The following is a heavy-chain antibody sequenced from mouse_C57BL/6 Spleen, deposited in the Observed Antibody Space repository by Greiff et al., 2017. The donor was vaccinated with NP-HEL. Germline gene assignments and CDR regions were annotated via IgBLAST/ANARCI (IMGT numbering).Heavy chain of an antibody. CDR1: GYTFTSYW. J-gene: IGHJ4*01. CDR3: LWDVNYAMDY. Sequence: VQLQQSGAELVKPGASVKLSCKASGYTFTSYWMHWVKQRPGQGLEWIGMIHPNSGSTNYNEKFKSKATLTVDKSSSTAYMQLSSLTSEDSAVYYCLWDVNYAMDYWGQGTSVTVSS. V-gene: IGHV1-64*01. D-gene: IGHD4-1*01. CDR2: IHPNSGST.